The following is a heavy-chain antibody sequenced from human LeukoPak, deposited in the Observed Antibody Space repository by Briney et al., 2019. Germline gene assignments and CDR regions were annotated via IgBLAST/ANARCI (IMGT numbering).Heavy chain of an antibody. CDR3: AKDYPDLTPATTTLGLFFDA. D-gene: IGHD4-11*01. CDR1: GFTFSTYA. Sequence: GGSLRLSCAASGFTFSTYAMTWVRQAPGKGLEWVSTITSGLTTYYADSVRGRFTISRDNSKNTVYLQMYSLRAEDTALYYCAKDYPDLTPATTTLGLFFDAWGPGTLVSVSS. V-gene: IGHV3-23*01. CDR2: ITSGLTT. J-gene: IGHJ4*02.